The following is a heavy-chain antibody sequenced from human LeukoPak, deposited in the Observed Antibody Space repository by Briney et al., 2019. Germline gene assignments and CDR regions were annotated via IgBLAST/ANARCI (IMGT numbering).Heavy chain of an antibody. J-gene: IGHJ4*02. V-gene: IGHV3-23*01. Sequence: PGGSLRLSCAASGFTFSSYAMSWVRQAPGKGLEWVSAISGSGGSTYYADSVKGRFTISRDNAKNSLYLQMNSLRAEDTAVYYCARDVDIVASTYGWGVFDYWGQGTLVTVSS. D-gene: IGHD5-12*01. CDR3: ARDVDIVASTYGWGVFDY. CDR2: ISGSGGST. CDR1: GFTFSSYA.